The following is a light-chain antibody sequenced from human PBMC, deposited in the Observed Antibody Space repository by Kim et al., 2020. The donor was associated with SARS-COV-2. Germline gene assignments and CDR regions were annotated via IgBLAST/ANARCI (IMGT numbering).Light chain of an antibody. Sequence: VTISCTGSSSNIGAGYDVHWYQHLPGKAPKLLIYANTTRPLGVPDQFSGSKSGTSASLAITGLQPEDWADYYCQSYDSSLSGSRVFGGGTQLTVL. CDR1: SSNIGAGYD. CDR2: ANT. CDR3: QSYDSSLSGSRV. J-gene: IGLJ3*02. V-gene: IGLV1-40*01.